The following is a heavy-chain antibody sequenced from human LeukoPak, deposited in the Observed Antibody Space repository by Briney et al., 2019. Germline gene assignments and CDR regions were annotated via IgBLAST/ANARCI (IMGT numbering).Heavy chain of an antibody. V-gene: IGHV3-23*01. CDR3: AKDLSSSSSGKFVS. Sequence: GGSLRHSCAASGFNFSNYAMSWVRQAPGKGLEWVSAIRDSGGSTDYTDSVKGRFTISRDNSKNTLYLQMNSLRAEDTAVDYCAKDLSSSSSGKFVSWGQGTLVTVSS. CDR2: IRDSGGST. CDR1: GFNFSNYA. J-gene: IGHJ4*02. D-gene: IGHD6-6*01.